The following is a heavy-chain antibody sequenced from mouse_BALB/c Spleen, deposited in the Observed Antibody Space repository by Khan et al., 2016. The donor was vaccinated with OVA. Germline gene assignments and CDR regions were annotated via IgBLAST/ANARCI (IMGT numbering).Heavy chain of an antibody. CDR2: IWGDGST. CDR1: GFSLTGYG. Sequence: VELVESEPGLVAPSQSLSITCTVSGFSLTGYGVNWVRQPPGKGLEWLGMIWGDGSTDYNSALKSRLSISKDNSKSQVFLKMNSLQTDDTARYYCARAYDGNYREAMDYWGQGTSVTVSS. V-gene: IGHV2-6-7*01. J-gene: IGHJ4*01. CDR3: ARAYDGNYREAMDY. D-gene: IGHD2-10*01.